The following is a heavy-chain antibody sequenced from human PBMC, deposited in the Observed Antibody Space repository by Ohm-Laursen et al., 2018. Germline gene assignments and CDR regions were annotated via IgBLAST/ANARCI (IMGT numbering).Heavy chain of an antibody. Sequence: SLRLSCAASGFTFSTSWMHWVRQAPGKGLVWVSRISSDGSSTIYADSVKGRFSISRDNAKNTLYLQMHSLRAEDTAVYYCTRFEATSHYWGQGTLVTASS. CDR2: ISSDGSST. J-gene: IGHJ4*02. V-gene: IGHV3-74*01. CDR3: TRFEATSHY. CDR1: GFTFSTSW. D-gene: IGHD1-26*01.